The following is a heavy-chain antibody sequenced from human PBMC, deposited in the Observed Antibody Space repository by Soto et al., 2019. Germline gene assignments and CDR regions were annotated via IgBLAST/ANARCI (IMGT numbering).Heavy chain of an antibody. V-gene: IGHV4-34*01. CDR2: INHSGST. J-gene: IGHJ6*03. D-gene: IGHD2-2*01. CDR1: GGSFSGYY. Sequence: SETLSLTCAVYGGSFSGYYWSWIRQPPGKGLEWIGEINHSGSTNYNPSLKSRVTISVDTSKNQFSLKLSSVTAADTAVYYCARKVVSYCSSTSCSISRYYYYYYMDVWGKGTTVTVSS. CDR3: ARKVVSYCSSTSCSISRYYYYYYMDV.